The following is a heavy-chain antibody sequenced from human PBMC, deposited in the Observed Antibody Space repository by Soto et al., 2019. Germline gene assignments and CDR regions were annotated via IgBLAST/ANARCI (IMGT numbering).Heavy chain of an antibody. Sequence: PGGSLRLSCAASGFTFADYAMTWVRQAPGKGLEWVSSISGSSSDIYYADSVKGRFTISRDNAKNSLYLQMNSLRAEDTAVYYCARDTRRGMDVWGQGTTVTVSS. D-gene: IGHD1-26*01. CDR3: ARDTRRGMDV. CDR1: GFTFADYA. V-gene: IGHV3-21*01. J-gene: IGHJ6*02. CDR2: ISGSSSDI.